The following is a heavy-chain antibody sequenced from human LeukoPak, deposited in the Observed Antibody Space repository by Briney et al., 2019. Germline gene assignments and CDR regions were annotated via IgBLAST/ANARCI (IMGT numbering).Heavy chain of an antibody. Sequence: GGSLRLSCGASGFTFSSSAMHWVRQGPGKGLEWVAYIAHHGNNKYYADSVKGRCTISRDNSKGSLYLQMNSLRADDTAVYYCAKDGSWSCTDWGQGTLVRVSS. V-gene: IGHV3-30*02. CDR3: AKDGSWSCTD. J-gene: IGHJ4*02. CDR2: IAHHGNNK. CDR1: GFTFSSSA. D-gene: IGHD2-8*02.